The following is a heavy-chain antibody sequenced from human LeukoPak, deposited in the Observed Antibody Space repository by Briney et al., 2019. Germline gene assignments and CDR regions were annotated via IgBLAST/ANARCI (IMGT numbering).Heavy chain of an antibody. J-gene: IGHJ4*02. D-gene: IGHD5-18*01. V-gene: IGHV4-59*08. CDR1: GGSISSYY. Sequence: SETLSLTCTVSGGSISSYYWSWIRKPPAKGLEWIGYIYYSGSTNNNPSLKSRVMISVDTSKNQFSLKLSSVTAADTAVYYCARGGYSYGFDYWGQGTLVTVSS. CDR3: ARGGYSYGFDY. CDR2: IYYSGST.